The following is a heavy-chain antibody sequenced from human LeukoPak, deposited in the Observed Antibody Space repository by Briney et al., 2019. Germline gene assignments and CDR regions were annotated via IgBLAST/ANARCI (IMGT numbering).Heavy chain of an antibody. D-gene: IGHD6-19*01. J-gene: IGHJ6*02. Sequence: SVKVSCKASGGTFSSYAISWVRQAPGQGLEWMGGIIPIFGTANYARKFQGRVTITADESTSTAYMELSSLRSEDTAVYYCARAGIAVAGTRTYYYGMDVWGQGTTVTVSS. CDR3: ARAGIAVAGTRTYYYGMDV. CDR2: IIPIFGTA. CDR1: GGTFSSYA. V-gene: IGHV1-69*13.